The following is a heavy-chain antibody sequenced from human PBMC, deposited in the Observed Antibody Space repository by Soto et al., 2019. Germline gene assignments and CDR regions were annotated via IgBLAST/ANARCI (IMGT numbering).Heavy chain of an antibody. V-gene: IGHV4-4*07. CDR3: ATRITVFGVLMPPFDP. Sequence: SETLSLTCIVSGGSISGYYWSWIRQPAGKELEWIGRIYSDGTTNYNPSLKGRGTMSVDTSKKQISLKLTSVTAADTAMYDCATRITVFGVLMPPFDPWGPGNTGHRPL. CDR1: GGSISGYY. J-gene: IGHJ5*02. D-gene: IGHD3-3*01. CDR2: IYSDGTT.